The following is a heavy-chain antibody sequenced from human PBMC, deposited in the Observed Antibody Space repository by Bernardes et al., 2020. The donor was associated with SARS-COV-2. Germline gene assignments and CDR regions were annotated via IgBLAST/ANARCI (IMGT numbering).Heavy chain of an antibody. CDR3: AKGAATFGDAY. CDR1: GGSLNGADSY. CDR2: IYDSGKT. J-gene: IGHJ4*02. D-gene: IGHD1-26*01. V-gene: IGHV4-30-4*01. Sequence: SETLSLTCTVSGGSLNGADSYWSWIRRPPGKGLEWIGYIYDSGKTFYNPSLRGRISILIDTSKNQFSLRLYSVTAADTAVYYCAKGAATFGDAYWGQGAPVTVSS.